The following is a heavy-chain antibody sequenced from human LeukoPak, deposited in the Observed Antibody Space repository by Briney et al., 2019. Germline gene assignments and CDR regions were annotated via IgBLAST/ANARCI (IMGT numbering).Heavy chain of an antibody. CDR2: IFHSGST. Sequence: SETLSLTCTVSGGSLSSSSYHWGWIRQPPGKGLEWIGSIFHSGSTYYNPSLKSRVTISVDTSKNQFSLKLSSVTAADTAVYYCARMYYYDSSGYYEYNHAFDIWGQGTMVTVSP. CDR1: GGSLSSSSYH. CDR3: ARMYYYDSSGYYEYNHAFDI. V-gene: IGHV4-39*07. J-gene: IGHJ3*02. D-gene: IGHD3-22*01.